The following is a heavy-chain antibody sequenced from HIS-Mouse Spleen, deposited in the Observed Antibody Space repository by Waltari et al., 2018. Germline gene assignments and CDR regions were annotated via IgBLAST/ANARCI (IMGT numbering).Heavy chain of an antibody. J-gene: IGHJ4*02. CDR1: GFSLSTRGMC. Sequence: QVTLRESGPARVKPTQTLTLPCTLSGFSLSTRGMCVSWIRQPPGKALEWLARIDWDDDKYYSTSLKTRLTISKDTSKNQVVLTMTNMDPVDTATYYCARIAEGYSSGWYAFDYWGQGTLVTVSS. CDR3: ARIAEGYSSGWYAFDY. V-gene: IGHV2-70*15. D-gene: IGHD6-19*01. CDR2: IDWDDDK.